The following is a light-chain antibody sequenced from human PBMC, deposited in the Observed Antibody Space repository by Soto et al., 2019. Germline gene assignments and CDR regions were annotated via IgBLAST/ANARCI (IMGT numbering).Light chain of an antibody. CDR3: QQTRRAPRT. J-gene: IGKJ2*01. V-gene: IGKV1-39*01. CDR1: QPISSY. CDR2: AAS. Sequence: DIQMTQSPASLSASVGDRVAITCRASQPISSYLNWYQHKPGKAPTLLIYAASNLQGGVPSRFSGSGSGTNFTLGISSLALEDFETYFCQQTRRAPRTFGPGSKLEIK.